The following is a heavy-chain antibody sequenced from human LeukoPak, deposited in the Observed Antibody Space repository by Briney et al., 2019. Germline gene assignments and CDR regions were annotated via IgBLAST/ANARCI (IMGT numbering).Heavy chain of an antibody. V-gene: IGHV4-34*01. J-gene: IGHJ4*02. D-gene: IGHD2-2*01. CDR1: GGSLSGSY. Sequence: PSETLSLTCAVSGGSLSGSYCTWVRQSPGEGLEWIGEINHSGRTNYNPSLQSRVTISLDTTRSQFSLILRSVTAADTAVHYCARDPCSSINCPLRFWGQGTLVTVSS. CDR2: INHSGRT. CDR3: ARDPCSSINCPLRF.